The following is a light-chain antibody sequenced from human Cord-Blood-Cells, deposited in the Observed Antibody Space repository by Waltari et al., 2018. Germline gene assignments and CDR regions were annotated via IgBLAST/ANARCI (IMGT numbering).Light chain of an antibody. CDR2: AAS. V-gene: IGKV1-6*01. CDR3: LQDYNYPRT. Sequence: AIQMTQSPSSLSASVGERVTITCRARQGIRNDLGWYQQKPGKAPKLLIYAASSLQSGVPSRFSGSGSGTDFTLTISSLQPEDFATYYCLQDYNYPRTFGQGTKVEIK. CDR1: QGIRND. J-gene: IGKJ1*01.